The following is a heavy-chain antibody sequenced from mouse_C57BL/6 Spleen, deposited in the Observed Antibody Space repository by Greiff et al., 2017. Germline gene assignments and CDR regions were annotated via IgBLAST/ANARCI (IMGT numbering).Heavy chain of an antibody. D-gene: IGHD4-1*01. CDR3: ARREGKGLGRNYAMDY. CDR2: FYPGSGSI. J-gene: IGHJ4*01. CDR1: GYTFTEYT. Sequence: QVQLQQSGAELVKPGASVKLSCKASGYTFTEYTIHWVKQRSGQGLEWIGWFYPGSGSIKYNEKFKDKATLTADKSSSTVYMELSRLTSEDSAVYFCARREGKGLGRNYAMDYWGQGTSVTVSS. V-gene: IGHV1-62-2*01.